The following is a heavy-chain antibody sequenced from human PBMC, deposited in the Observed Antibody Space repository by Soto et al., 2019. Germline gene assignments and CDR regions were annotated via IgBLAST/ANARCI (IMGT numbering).Heavy chain of an antibody. CDR3: ARDKGWFRGSLSYNWFDP. J-gene: IGHJ5*02. CDR2: ISSSGSTI. D-gene: IGHD3-10*01. Sequence: QVQLVESGGGLVKPGGSLRLSCAASGFTFSDYMSWIRQAPGKGLEWVSYISSSGSTIYYADSVKGRFTISRDNAKNSLYLQMNSLRAEDTAVYYCARDKGWFRGSLSYNWFDPWGQGTLVTVSS. CDR1: GFTFSDY. V-gene: IGHV3-11*01.